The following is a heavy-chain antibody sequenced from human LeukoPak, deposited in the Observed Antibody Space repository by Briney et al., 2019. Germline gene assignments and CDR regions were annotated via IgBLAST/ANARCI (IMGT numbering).Heavy chain of an antibody. CDR1: GYTFTSYY. CDR3: ARVMSASVWRTYGSYYYYYYMDV. J-gene: IGHJ6*03. V-gene: IGHV1-46*01. CDR2: INPSGGST. D-gene: IGHD3-16*01. Sequence: ASVKVSCKASGYTFTSYYMHWVRQAPGQGLEWMGIINPSGGSTSYAQKFQGRVTMTRDTSTSTVYMELSSLRSEDTAVYYCARVMSASVWRTYGSYYYYYYMDVWGKGTSVTVSS.